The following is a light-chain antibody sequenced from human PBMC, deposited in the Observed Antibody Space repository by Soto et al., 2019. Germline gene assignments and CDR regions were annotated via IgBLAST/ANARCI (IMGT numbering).Light chain of an antibody. CDR3: QQYNNWPFT. J-gene: IGKJ3*01. CDR1: QSISSN. Sequence: EIVMTQSPATLSVSPGERATLSCRASQSISSNLAWYQQKPGQAPRLLIYGASTRATGIPATFSGSGSGTEFTLTMSSLRSEDFAVYYCQQYNNWPFTFGPGTKVDIK. V-gene: IGKV3-15*01. CDR2: GAS.